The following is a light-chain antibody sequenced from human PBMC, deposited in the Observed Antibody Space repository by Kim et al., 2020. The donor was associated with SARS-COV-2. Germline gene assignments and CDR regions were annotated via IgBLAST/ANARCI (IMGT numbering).Light chain of an antibody. CDR3: SSYTSSSIV. CDR2: DVS. V-gene: IGLV2-14*04. CDR1: SSDVGGYNY. J-gene: IGLJ1*01. Sequence: PVQSITISCTGTSSDVGGYNYVSWYQQHPGKAPKLMIYDVSKRPSGVSNRFSGSKSGNTASLTISGLQAEDEADYYCSSYTSSSIVFGTGTKVTVL.